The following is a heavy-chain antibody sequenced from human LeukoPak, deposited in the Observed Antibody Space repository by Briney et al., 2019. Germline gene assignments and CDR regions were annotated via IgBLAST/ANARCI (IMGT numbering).Heavy chain of an antibody. V-gene: IGHV3-30*02. Sequence: HPGGSLRLSCAASVFTFSDYGMHWVRQAPGKGLEGVAFIRYDGINKYYADSVKGRFTISRDNSKHTLYLQMTSLRAEDTAVYYCAKTGPSVVVAATDSRYYMDVWGKGTTVTISS. CDR2: IRYDGINK. D-gene: IGHD2-15*01. J-gene: IGHJ6*03. CDR3: AKTGPSVVVAATDSRYYMDV. CDR1: VFTFSDYG.